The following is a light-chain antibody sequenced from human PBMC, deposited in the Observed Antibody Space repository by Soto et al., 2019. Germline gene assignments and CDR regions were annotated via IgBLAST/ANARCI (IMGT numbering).Light chain of an antibody. J-gene: IGKJ4*01. CDR1: QNVGSH. CDR2: GTS. CDR3: QQYNDWPPLT. Sequence: EIVMTQSPASLSVSPGEKATLSCRASQNVGSHLACFQQKPGQPPRLLIYGTSSRANGVPASFSGSGSGTEFTLTITSLQSEDFAVYYCQQYNDWPPLTFGGGTKVDIK. V-gene: IGKV3-15*01.